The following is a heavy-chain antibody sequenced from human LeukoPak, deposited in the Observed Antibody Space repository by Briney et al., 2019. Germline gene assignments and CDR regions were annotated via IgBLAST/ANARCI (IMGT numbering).Heavy chain of an antibody. CDR1: GFTFSSYA. J-gene: IGHJ4*02. V-gene: IGHV3-23*01. CDR2: ISGSGGST. Sequence: GGSLRLSCAASGFTFSSYAMSWVRQAPGEGLEWVSAISGSGGSTYYADSAKGRFTISRDNSKNTLYLQMNSLRAEDTAVYYCAKVGGSGSPYEYYFDYWGQGTLVTVSS. CDR3: AKVGGSGSPYEYYFDY. D-gene: IGHD3-10*01.